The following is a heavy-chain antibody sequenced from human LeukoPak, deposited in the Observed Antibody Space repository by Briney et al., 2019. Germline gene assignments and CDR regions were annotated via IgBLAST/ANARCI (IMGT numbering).Heavy chain of an antibody. Sequence: PGGSLRLSCAASGFTFSGSAMHWVRQASGKGLEWVGRIRSKANGYATAYAASVKGRFTISRDDSKNTAYLQMNSLKTEDTAVYYCTRRVGAAGSDLDYWGQGTLVTVSS. CDR3: TRRVGAAGSDLDY. CDR2: IRSKANGYAT. CDR1: GFTFSGSA. V-gene: IGHV3-73*01. J-gene: IGHJ4*02. D-gene: IGHD4/OR15-4a*01.